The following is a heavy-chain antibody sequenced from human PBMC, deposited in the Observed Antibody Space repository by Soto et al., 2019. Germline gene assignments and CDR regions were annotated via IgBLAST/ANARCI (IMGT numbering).Heavy chain of an antibody. CDR2: ISGSGGST. CDR1: GFTFSSYA. V-gene: IGHV3-23*01. D-gene: IGHD3-3*01. J-gene: IGHJ6*03. CDR3: AKGAVITIFGVVKAGYMDV. Sequence: GGSLRLSCAASGFTFSSYAMSWVRQAPGKGLEWVSAISGSGGSTYYADSVKGRFTISRDNSKNTLYLQMNSLRAEDTAVYYCAKGAVITIFGVVKAGYMDVWGKGTTVTVSS.